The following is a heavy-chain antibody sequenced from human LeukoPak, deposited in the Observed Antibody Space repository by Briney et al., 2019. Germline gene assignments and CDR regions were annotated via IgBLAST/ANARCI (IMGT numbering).Heavy chain of an antibody. J-gene: IGHJ4*02. CDR2: INPNSGGT. V-gene: IGHV1-2*02. CDR1: GYTFTGYY. Sequence: WASVKVSCKASGYTFTGYYMHWVRQAPGQGFEWMGWINPNSGGTNYAQKFQGRVTMTRDTSISTAYMELSRLRSDDTAVYYCAREAPYGGLDYWGQGTLVTVSS. D-gene: IGHD4/OR15-4a*01. CDR3: AREAPYGGLDY.